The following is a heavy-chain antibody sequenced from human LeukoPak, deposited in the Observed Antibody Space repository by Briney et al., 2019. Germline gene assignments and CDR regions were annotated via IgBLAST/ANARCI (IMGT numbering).Heavy chain of an antibody. Sequence: PGGSLRLSFAASGFTFSSYLWMHWVRQAPGKGLVWVSLIKSDGSSSTYADSLKGRFTISRDRAKNSLYMQMNTLRAEDTAMYYCVRDLDLGGYSSFEYWGQGILVTVSS. CDR2: IKSDGSSS. J-gene: IGHJ4*02. D-gene: IGHD4-23*01. CDR1: GFTFSSYLW. CDR3: VRDLDLGGYSSFEY. V-gene: IGHV3-74*01.